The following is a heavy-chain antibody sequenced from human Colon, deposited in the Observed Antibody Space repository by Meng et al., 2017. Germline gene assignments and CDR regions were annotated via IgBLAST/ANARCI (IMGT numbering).Heavy chain of an antibody. V-gene: IGHV1-69*06. J-gene: IGHJ4*02. CDR3: ARGAVDFDY. CDR2: IIPLTGTT. CDR1: GGTFTTYT. D-gene: IGHD2-15*01. Sequence: QRQLVQSGAEVKKSGSSVKVSCKASGGTFTTYTYTWIRQAPGQGLEWVGGIIPLTGTTKSTQRFQGRLTITADKTTNTVYMDLTSLRSDDTAVYFCARGAVDFDYWGQGTLVTVSS.